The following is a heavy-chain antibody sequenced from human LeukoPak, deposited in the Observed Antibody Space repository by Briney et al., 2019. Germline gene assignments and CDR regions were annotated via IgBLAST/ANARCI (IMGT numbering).Heavy chain of an antibody. CDR3: VREAGYCASVCLKSNWFDP. Sequence: GGFLRLSCAASGFPFSSHAMSWVRQPPGKGLEWVSAISNGKTYYADSVRGRFTISRDDFKNTVYLQMNSLRDEDTALYYCVREAGYCASVCLKSNWFDPWGQGTLVTVSS. CDR2: ISNGKT. J-gene: IGHJ5*02. D-gene: IGHD2-21*02. CDR1: GFPFSSHA. V-gene: IGHV3-23*01.